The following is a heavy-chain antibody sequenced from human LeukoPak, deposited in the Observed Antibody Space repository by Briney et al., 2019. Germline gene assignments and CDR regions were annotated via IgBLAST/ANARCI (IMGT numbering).Heavy chain of an antibody. CDR3: ATLPVLGFGKFDVFDI. J-gene: IGHJ3*02. V-gene: IGHV3-30*03. Sequence: GRSLRLSCAASGFTFSGYGMHWVRQAPGKGLEWVAVISYDGSNKYYADSVKGRFTISRDNSNKTLYLQMNSLRAEDTAVYFCATLPVLGFGKFDVFDIWGQGTMVTVSS. D-gene: IGHD3-10*01. CDR2: ISYDGSNK. CDR1: GFTFSGYG.